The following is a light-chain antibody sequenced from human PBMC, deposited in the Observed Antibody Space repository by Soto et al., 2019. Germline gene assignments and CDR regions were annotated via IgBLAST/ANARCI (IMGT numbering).Light chain of an antibody. CDR3: QQYDTYNT. V-gene: IGKV1-5*03. CDR2: KAS. CDR1: KSISTW. Sequence: DIQMTQSPSTLSASVGDRVTIACRANKSISTWLAWYQQKPGKAPKLLIYKASSLESVVPSRFSGGGSGTEFTLTIGGLQPDDFATYYCQQYDTYNTFGQGTQLEVK. J-gene: IGKJ2*01.